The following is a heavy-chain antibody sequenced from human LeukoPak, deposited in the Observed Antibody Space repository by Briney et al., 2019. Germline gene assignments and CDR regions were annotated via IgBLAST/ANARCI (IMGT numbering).Heavy chain of an antibody. D-gene: IGHD2-15*01. CDR2: IRYDGSNK. CDR1: GFTFSSYG. V-gene: IGHV3-30*02. CDR3: AKDGGSDPDSFDI. Sequence: GGSLRLSCAASGFTFSSYGMHWVRQAPGKGLEWVAFIRYDGSNKYYADSVKGRFTISRDNSKNTLYLQMNSLRAEDTAVYYCAKDGGSDPDSFDIWGQGTMVTVSS. J-gene: IGHJ3*02.